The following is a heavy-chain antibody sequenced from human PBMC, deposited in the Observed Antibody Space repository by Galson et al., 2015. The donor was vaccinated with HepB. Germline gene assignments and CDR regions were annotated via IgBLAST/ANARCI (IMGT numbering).Heavy chain of an antibody. CDR3: ARDGCTGTSCSWEREGYFDY. CDR1: GGTFSSYG. V-gene: IGHV1-69*13. J-gene: IGHJ4*02. CDR2: IIPIFTTA. D-gene: IGHD2-2*01. Sequence: SVKVSCKASGGTFSSYGISWVRQAPGQGLEWMGGIIPIFTTANYAQKFQGRVTLDADESTSTAYMELSSLRSEDTAIYYCARDGCTGTSCSWEREGYFDYWGQGTLVTVSS.